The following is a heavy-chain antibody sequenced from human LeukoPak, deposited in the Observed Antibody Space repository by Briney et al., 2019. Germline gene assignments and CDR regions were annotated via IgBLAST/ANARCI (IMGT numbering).Heavy chain of an antibody. CDR3: ARHFFVGSEDAFDI. V-gene: IGHV4-61*08. D-gene: IGHD6-25*01. CDR2: IYYSGSP. J-gene: IGHJ3*02. Sequence: PSQTLSLTCTVSGGSISSGDYYWSWIRQPPGKGLEWIGYIYYSGSPRYSPSLKSRVTISVDTSKNQFSLKVTSVIAADTAVYYCARHFFVGSEDAFDIWGQGTMVTVSS. CDR1: GGSISSGDYY.